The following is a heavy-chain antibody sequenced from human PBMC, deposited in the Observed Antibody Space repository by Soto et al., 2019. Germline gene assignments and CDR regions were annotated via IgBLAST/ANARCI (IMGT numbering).Heavy chain of an antibody. J-gene: IGHJ4*02. V-gene: IGHV3-23*01. CDR3: AGGITGSGWSI. CDR1: GFTLSNYG. D-gene: IGHD3-10*01. CDR2: IFGGDAP. Sequence: EGHLLESGGGLVQPGGYLRLSCAASGFTLSNYGMNWVRQAPGKGLEWVSGIFGGDAPTYTDSVKGRFTISRDNSKNTLFLQMNSRRVEDTAIYHCAGGITGSGWSIWGQGTLVAVSS.